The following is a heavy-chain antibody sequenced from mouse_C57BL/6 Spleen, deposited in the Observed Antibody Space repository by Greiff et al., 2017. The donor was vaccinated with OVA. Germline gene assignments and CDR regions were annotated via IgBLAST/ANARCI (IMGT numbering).Heavy chain of an antibody. CDR3: ARSGYDGYYCLDY. CDR2: INPGSGGT. V-gene: IGHV1-54*01. J-gene: IGHJ2*01. D-gene: IGHD2-3*01. CDR1: GYAFTNYL. Sequence: VKLMESGAELVRPGTSVKVSCKASGYAFTNYLIEWVKQRPGQGLEWIGVINPGSGGTNYNEKFKGKATLTADKSSSTAYMQLSSLTSEDSAVYFCARSGYDGYYCLDYWGQGTTLTVSS.